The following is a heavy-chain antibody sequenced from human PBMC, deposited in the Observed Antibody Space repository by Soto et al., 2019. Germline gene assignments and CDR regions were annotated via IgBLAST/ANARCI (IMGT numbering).Heavy chain of an antibody. D-gene: IGHD5-12*01. CDR3: VRDEYIGSGLAIDH. Sequence: SETLSLTCAVSGVTISTYYWSWIRQPPGKGLEWIGYNYHSGTTNYNPSLKSRVTISVDTSKNQFSLRLTSVTAADTAIYYCVRDEYIGSGLAIDHWRQAAMVTVSS. CDR2: NYHSGTT. J-gene: IGHJ4*02. V-gene: IGHV4-59*01. CDR1: GVTISTYY.